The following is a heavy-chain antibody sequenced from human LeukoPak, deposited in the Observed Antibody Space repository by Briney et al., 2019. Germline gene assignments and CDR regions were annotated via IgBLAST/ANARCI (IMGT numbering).Heavy chain of an antibody. CDR1: GYGLTSYW. V-gene: IGHV5-51*01. Sequence: GESLKISCKSSGYGLTSYWIAWVRQMPGKGLEWMGIIYPGDSDTRYSPSFQGQVTISADKSISTAYLQWSSLKASDTAMYYCASPRLGDYQGLGYWGQGTLVTVSS. D-gene: IGHD4-17*01. J-gene: IGHJ4*02. CDR2: IYPGDSDT. CDR3: ASPRLGDYQGLGY.